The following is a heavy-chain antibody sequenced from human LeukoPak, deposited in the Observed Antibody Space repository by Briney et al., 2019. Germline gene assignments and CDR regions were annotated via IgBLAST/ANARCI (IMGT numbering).Heavy chain of an antibody. CDR1: GFTFSSYW. J-gene: IGHJ5*02. CDR3: ARDSLSSGPDWFDP. D-gene: IGHD6-6*01. Sequence: GGSLRLSCAASGFTFSSYWMHWVRQAPGKGLVWVSRINGDGSAINYADSVKGRFTISRVNAKNTLYLQMNSLRAEDTAVYYCARDSLSSGPDWFDPWGQGTLVTVSS. CDR2: INGDGSAI. V-gene: IGHV3-74*01.